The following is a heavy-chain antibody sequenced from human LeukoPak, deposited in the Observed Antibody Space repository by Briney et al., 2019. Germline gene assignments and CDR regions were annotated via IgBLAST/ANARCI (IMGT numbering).Heavy chain of an antibody. CDR2: INPDSGGT. Sequence: GASVKVSCKASGYTFTGYFIHWVRQAPGQGLEWMGWINPDSGGTNYAQKFQGRVTMTRDTSINTAYMELSRLRSDDSAMYYCARGRGSRYDSSGSPYIRFDYWGQGTLVTVSS. J-gene: IGHJ4*02. CDR3: ARGRGSRYDSSGSPYIRFDY. CDR1: GYTFTGYF. V-gene: IGHV1-2*02. D-gene: IGHD3-22*01.